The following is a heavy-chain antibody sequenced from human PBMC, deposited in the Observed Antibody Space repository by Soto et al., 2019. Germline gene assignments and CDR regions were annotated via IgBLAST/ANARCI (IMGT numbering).Heavy chain of an antibody. V-gene: IGHV1-58*02. Sequence: SVKVSCKASGYTFTGYYMQWVRQARGQRLEWIGWIVVGSGNTNYAQKFQERVTITRDMSTSTAYMELSSLRSEDTAVYYCAAAPRDYYYYYGMDVWGQGTTVTVSS. CDR1: GYTFTGYY. CDR2: IVVGSGNT. J-gene: IGHJ6*02. CDR3: AAAPRDYYYYYGMDV.